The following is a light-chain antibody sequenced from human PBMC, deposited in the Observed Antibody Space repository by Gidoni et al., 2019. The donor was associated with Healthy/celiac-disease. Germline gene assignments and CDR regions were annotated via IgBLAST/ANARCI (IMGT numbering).Light chain of an antibody. Sequence: EIVMTQSPATLSVSPGERATLSCRASQSVSSNLAWYQQKPGQAPRLLIYGASTRATGIPARFSGSGSGTEFTLTISSLQSEDFAVYYCQGLTFXEXPRWRSN. CDR1: QSVSSN. J-gene: IGKJ4*01. CDR2: GAS. V-gene: IGKV3-15*01. CDR3: QGLT.